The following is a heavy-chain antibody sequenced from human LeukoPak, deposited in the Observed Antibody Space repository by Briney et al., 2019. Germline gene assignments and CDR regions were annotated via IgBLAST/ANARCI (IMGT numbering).Heavy chain of an antibody. CDR3: ARDKASGSSYGSGFHF. CDR2: ISSSSSYI. D-gene: IGHD1-26*01. CDR1: GFTFSSYS. J-gene: IGHJ3*01. V-gene: IGHV3-21*01. Sequence: GGSLRLSCAASGFTFSSYSMNWVRQAPGKGLEWVSSISSSSSYIYYADSVRGRFTISRDNAKNSLYLQMNSLRVEDTALYYCARDKASGSSYGSGFHFWGQGTMVTVSS.